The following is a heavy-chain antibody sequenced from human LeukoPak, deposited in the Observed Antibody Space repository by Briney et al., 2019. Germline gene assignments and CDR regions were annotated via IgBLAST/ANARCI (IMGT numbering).Heavy chain of an antibody. V-gene: IGHV1-18*01. CDR2: ISAYNGNT. Sequence: ASVKVSCKASGYTFTSYGISWVRQAPGQGLEWMGWISAYNGNTNYAQKLQGRVTMTTDTSTSTAYMELRSLRSDDTAVYYCARDNNYYDSSGHFDYWGQGTLVTVSS. CDR3: ARDNNYYDSSGHFDY. D-gene: IGHD3-22*01. CDR1: GYTFTSYG. J-gene: IGHJ4*02.